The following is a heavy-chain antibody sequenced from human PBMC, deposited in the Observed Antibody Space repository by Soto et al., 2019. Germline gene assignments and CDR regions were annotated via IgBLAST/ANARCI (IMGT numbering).Heavy chain of an antibody. D-gene: IGHD4-17*01. CDR1: WYHFTKYA. Sequence: SVKVSSKAPWYHFTKYAINWFRPAPGQRLEWMGWISGADGNTRYSPKFQGRLTISTDTSASTAYMELSSLRSEDTAVFYCARDRTTSSTRRFDYWGQGTLVTVSS. V-gene: IGHV1-3*01. CDR3: ARDRTTSSTRRFDY. J-gene: IGHJ4*02. CDR2: ISGADGNT.